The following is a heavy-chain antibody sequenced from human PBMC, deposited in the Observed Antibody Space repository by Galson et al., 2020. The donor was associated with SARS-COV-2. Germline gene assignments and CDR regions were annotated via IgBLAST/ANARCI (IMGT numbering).Heavy chain of an antibody. Sequence: SETLSLTCTVSGGSISTTSYFWGWIRPPPGQGLEWIGTIYYSGTTYYNPSLRSRDTISVDTSTNQFSLKLNSVTAADTAVYYCARRGGTVTTQLVGLGGRGTLVTVSS. D-gene: IGHD4-17*01. CDR1: GGSISTTSYF. CDR2: IYYSGTT. J-gene: IGHJ2*01. CDR3: ARRGGTVTTQLVGL. V-gene: IGHV4-39*01.